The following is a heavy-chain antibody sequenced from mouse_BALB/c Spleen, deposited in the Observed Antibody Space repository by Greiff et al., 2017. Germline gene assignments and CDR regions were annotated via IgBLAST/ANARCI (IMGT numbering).Heavy chain of an antibody. Sequence: EVQGVESGGGLVQPGGSLKLSCAASGFTFSSYGMSWVRQTPDKRLELVATINSNGGSTYYPDSVKGRFTISRDNAKNTLYLQMSSLKSEDTAMYYCARENFYAMDYWGQGTSVTVSS. CDR1: GFTFSSYG. V-gene: IGHV5-6-3*01. CDR2: INSNGGST. CDR3: ARENFYAMDY. J-gene: IGHJ4*01.